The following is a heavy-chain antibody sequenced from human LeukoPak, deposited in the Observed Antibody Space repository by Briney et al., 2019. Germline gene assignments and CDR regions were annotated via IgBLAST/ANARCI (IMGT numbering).Heavy chain of an antibody. D-gene: IGHD2-2*01. CDR2: IYYSGST. Sequence: PSETLALPCTVSGGSISSGGYYWSWIRQHPGKGLEWIGYIYYSGSTYYNPALKSRVTISVDTSKNQLSLTLSSVTAADTAVYYCAREGCSSTSCYPVAFDIWGQGTMVTVSS. V-gene: IGHV4-31*03. CDR1: GGSISSGGYY. CDR3: AREGCSSTSCYPVAFDI. J-gene: IGHJ3*02.